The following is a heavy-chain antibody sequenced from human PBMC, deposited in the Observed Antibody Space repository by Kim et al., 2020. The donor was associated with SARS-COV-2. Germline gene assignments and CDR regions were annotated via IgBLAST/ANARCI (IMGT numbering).Heavy chain of an antibody. J-gene: IGHJ5*02. D-gene: IGHD3-3*01. V-gene: IGHV4-59*01. Sequence: SETLSLTCTVSGGSISSYDWNWVRQPPGKGLEWIGHLYHTGISDYNPSLKSRVMISVDTAKNQFSLKLTSVTAAATAVYYCASGSTFHNFWTGYYTPWFDPWGQGALVTVTS. CDR2: LYHTGIS. CDR1: GGSISSYD. CDR3: ASGSTFHNFWTGYYTPWFDP.